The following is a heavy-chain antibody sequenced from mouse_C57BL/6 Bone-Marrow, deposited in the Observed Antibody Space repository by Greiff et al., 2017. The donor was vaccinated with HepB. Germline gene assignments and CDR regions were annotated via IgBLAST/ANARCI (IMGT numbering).Heavy chain of an antibody. CDR2: ISSGSSTT. Sequence: EVNLVESGGGLVKPGGSLKLSCAASGFTFSDYGMHWVRQAPEKGLEWVAYISSGSSTTYYADTVKGRFTISRDNAKNTLFLQMTSLRSENTAMYYCARSAPWFAYWGQGTLVTVSA. CDR1: GFTFSDYG. CDR3: ARSAPWFAY. V-gene: IGHV5-17*01. J-gene: IGHJ3*01. D-gene: IGHD6-1*01.